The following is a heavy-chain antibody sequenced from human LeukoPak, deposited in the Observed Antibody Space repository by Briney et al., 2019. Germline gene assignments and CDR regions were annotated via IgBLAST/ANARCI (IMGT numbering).Heavy chain of an antibody. V-gene: IGHV3-53*01. CDR3: ARSLRVRGVPDYMDV. CDR1: GFTFSSYW. J-gene: IGHJ6*03. CDR2: IHKNAIT. D-gene: IGHD3-10*01. Sequence: GGSLRLSCAASGFTFSSYWMHWVRQAPGKGLEWVSVIHKNAITSYADTVRGRFTISRDNSKNTLYLQMNNLRVDDTAVYYCARSLRVRGVPDYMDVWGKGTTVTVYS.